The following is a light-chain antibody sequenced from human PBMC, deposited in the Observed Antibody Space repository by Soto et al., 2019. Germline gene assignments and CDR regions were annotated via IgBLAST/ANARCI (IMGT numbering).Light chain of an antibody. V-gene: IGLV1-40*01. CDR3: QSFDNSLNSWV. CDR1: RSNIGARYD. J-gene: IGLJ3*02. CDR2: RNN. Sequence: QAVVTQPPSVSGAPGLRVTISCTGSRSNIGARYDVHWYQQLPGTAPKLLISRNNNRPSGVPDRFSGSKSGSSASLAISGLQAEDEAVYYCQSFDNSLNSWVFGGGTKLTVL.